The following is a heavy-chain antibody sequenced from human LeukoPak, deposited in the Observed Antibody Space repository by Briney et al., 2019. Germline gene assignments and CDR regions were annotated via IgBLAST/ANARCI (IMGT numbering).Heavy chain of an antibody. J-gene: IGHJ1*01. CDR3: AKDPYSSRMEYFQY. D-gene: IGHD3-22*01. CDR2: ISYDGNDK. CDR1: RFTFSSYR. V-gene: IGHV3-30*18. Sequence: GGALRLSCVSSRFTFSSYRMHVVRPAPGKGLECVAVISYDGNDKYYADSVKGRFSISRDNSKNTLYLEMSSLRTEDTAVYYCAKDPYSSRMEYFQYWGQGTLVIVSS.